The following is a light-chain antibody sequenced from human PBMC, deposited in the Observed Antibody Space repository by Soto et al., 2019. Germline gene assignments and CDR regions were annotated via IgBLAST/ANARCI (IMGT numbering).Light chain of an antibody. CDR3: QKYHIWPLT. CDR1: QDVIRN. CDR2: GAS. Sequence: EIMMTQSPGTLSVSPGERATLSCRASQDVIRNVAWYQQKPGQAPRLLIYGASTRATDISARFSGSGSGTEFTLTISSLQSEDFAVYSCQKYHIWPLTFGGGTKVEIK. V-gene: IGKV3-15*01. J-gene: IGKJ4*01.